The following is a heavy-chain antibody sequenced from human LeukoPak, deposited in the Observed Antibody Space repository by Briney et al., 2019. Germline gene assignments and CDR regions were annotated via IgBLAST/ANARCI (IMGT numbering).Heavy chain of an antibody. Sequence: SETLSLTCAVYGGSFSGYYWSWIRQPPGKGLEWIGEINHSGSTNYNPSLKSRVTTSVDTSKNQFSLKLSSVTAADTAVYYCARGPLGYCSSTSCRDAFDIWGQGTMVTVSS. D-gene: IGHD2-2*01. V-gene: IGHV4-34*01. J-gene: IGHJ3*02. CDR3: ARGPLGYCSSTSCRDAFDI. CDR2: INHSGST. CDR1: GGSFSGYY.